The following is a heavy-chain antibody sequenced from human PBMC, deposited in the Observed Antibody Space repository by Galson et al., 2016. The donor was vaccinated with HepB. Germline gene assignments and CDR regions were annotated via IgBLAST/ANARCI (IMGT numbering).Heavy chain of an antibody. J-gene: IGHJ6*02. CDR2: IIPIFGTP. CDR3: ATALPAPSLPSGMDV. D-gene: IGHD2-2*01. V-gene: IGHV1-69*01. Sequence: WMGGIIPIFGTPTYAPNFQGRVTITADESTTTAFLHLTSLRSEDAAIYYCATALPAPSLPSGMDVWGQGTTVTISS.